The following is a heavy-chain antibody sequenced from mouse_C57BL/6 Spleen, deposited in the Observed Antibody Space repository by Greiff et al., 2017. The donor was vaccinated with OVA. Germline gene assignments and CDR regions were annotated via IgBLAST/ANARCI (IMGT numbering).Heavy chain of an antibody. J-gene: IGHJ4*01. D-gene: IGHD1-1*01. Sequence: VQLQQSGPGLVQPSQSLSITCTVSGFSLTSYGVHWVRQSPGKGLEWLGVIWSGGSTDYNAAFISRLSISKDNSKSQVFFKMNSLQADDTAIYYCARNRDYGTPYAMDYWGQGTSVTVSS. V-gene: IGHV2-2*01. CDR1: GFSLTSYG. CDR2: IWSGGST. CDR3: ARNRDYGTPYAMDY.